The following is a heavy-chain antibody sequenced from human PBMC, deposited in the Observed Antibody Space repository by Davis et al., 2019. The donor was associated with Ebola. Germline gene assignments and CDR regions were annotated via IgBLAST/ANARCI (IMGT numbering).Heavy chain of an antibody. Sequence: SGPTLVNPTQTLTLTCTFSGFSLSTSGVGVGWIRQPPGKALEWLALIYWDDDKRYSPSLKSRLTITKATSKNQVVLTMTNMDPVDTATSYCAHYRANYYDSSGYSGGFDYWGQGTLVTVSS. D-gene: IGHD3-22*01. CDR1: GFSLSTSGVG. CDR3: AHYRANYYDSSGYSGGFDY. J-gene: IGHJ4*02. CDR2: IYWDDDK. V-gene: IGHV2-5*02.